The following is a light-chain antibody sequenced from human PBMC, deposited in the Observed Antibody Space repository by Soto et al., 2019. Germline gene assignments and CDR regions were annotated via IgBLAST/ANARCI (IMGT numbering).Light chain of an antibody. CDR2: GAS. V-gene: IGKV3-20*01. CDR3: QQYGSSRT. CDR1: QSVSSN. J-gene: IGKJ1*01. Sequence: EMVMTQSPASLCVSPGERAALSCRASQSVSSNVAWYQQKPGQAPRLLIYGASSRATGIPDRFSGSGSGTDFTLTISRLEPEDFAVYYCQQYGSSRTFGQGTKVDIK.